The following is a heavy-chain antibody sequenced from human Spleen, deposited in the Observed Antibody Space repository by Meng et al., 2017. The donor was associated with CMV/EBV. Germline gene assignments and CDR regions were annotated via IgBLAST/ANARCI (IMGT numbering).Heavy chain of an antibody. V-gene: IGHV3-48*04. J-gene: IGHJ4*02. D-gene: IGHD3-3*01. CDR3: ATGDNHDIWSGYPSIPY. CDR2: ISASSSTI. Sequence: GESLKISCAASGFTFRSYSMNWVRQSPAKGLEWVSYISASSSTIFYSDSVKGRFTISRDNAKKSLYLQMSSLRAEDAAVYYCATGDNHDIWSGYPSIPYWGQGTLVTVSS. CDR1: GFTFRSYS.